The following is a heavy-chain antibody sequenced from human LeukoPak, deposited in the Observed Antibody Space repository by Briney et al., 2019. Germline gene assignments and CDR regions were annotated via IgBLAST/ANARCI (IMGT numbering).Heavy chain of an antibody. D-gene: IGHD4-17*01. CDR1: RGTFSSYT. V-gene: IGHV1-69*13. Sequence: SVKVSCKASRGTFSSYTISWVRQAPGQGLEWMGGIIPIFGTANYAQKFQGRDTITADESTSTAYMELSSLRSEDTAVYYCARVRVYGDYEDFDYWGQGTLVTVSS. CDR3: ARVRVYGDYEDFDY. CDR2: IIPIFGTA. J-gene: IGHJ4*02.